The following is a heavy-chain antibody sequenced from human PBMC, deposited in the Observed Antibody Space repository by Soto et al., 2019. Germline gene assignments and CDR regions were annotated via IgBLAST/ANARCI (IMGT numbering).Heavy chain of an antibody. CDR3: ATQLWFGEAYYYYGMDV. V-gene: IGHV1-18*01. CDR1: GYTFTSYG. J-gene: IGHJ6*02. D-gene: IGHD3-10*01. Sequence: APVKVSCKASGYTFTSYGISWVRQAPGQGLEWMGWISAYNGNTNYAQKLQGRVTMTTDTSTSTAYMELRSLRSDDTAVYYCATQLWFGEAYYYYGMDVWGQGTTVTVSS. CDR2: ISAYNGNT.